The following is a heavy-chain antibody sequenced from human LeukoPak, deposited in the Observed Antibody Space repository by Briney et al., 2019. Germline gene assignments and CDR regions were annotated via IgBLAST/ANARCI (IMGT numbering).Heavy chain of an antibody. CDR2: IWYDGNNK. J-gene: IGHJ4*02. CDR1: GFPFSSYA. D-gene: IGHD2-15*01. V-gene: IGHV3-33*01. Sequence: PGRSLRLSCAASGFPFSSYAMHWVRQAPGKGLEWVAVIWYDGNNKYYADSVKGRFTISRDNSKNTFFLEVNSLRADDTAVYYCFSSVGSLDYWGQGTLVTVSS. CDR3: FSSVGSLDY.